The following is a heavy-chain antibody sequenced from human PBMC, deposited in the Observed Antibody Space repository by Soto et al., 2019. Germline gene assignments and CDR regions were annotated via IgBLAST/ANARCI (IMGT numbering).Heavy chain of an antibody. Sequence: EVQLLESGGDLIQPGGSLRLSCVASGITFGSRAMSWVRQAPGEGLEWVSTITDTGGDAKYADSVRGRFTISRDNSKSSLFLQMNSLRAEDTAFYYCAKDLDRITSVGKPLDVWGQGTTVTVSS. CDR1: GITFGSRA. D-gene: IGHD6-13*01. V-gene: IGHV3-23*01. J-gene: IGHJ6*02. CDR3: AKDLDRITSVGKPLDV. CDR2: ITDTGGDA.